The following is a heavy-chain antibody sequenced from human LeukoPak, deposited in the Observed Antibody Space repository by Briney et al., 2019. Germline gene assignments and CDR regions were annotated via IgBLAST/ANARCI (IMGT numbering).Heavy chain of an antibody. Sequence: ASVKVSCKASGYTFTGYYMHWVRQAPGQGLEWMGWINPNSGGTNYAQKFQGRVTMTRDTSISTAYMELSRLRSDDTAVYYCAREISPLLWFGELSGHYYYGMDVWGQGTTVTVSS. D-gene: IGHD3-10*01. CDR3: AREISPLLWFGELSGHYYYGMDV. CDR2: INPNSGGT. J-gene: IGHJ6*02. V-gene: IGHV1-2*02. CDR1: GYTFTGYY.